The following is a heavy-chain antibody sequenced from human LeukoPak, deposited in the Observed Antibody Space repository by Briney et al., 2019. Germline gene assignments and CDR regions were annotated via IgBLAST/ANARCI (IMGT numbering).Heavy chain of an antibody. CDR1: GFTFSGYA. Sequence: GGSLRLSCSASGFTFSGYAMHWVRQVPGKGLVWVSRINSDGSSTTYADSVKGRFTISRDNAKNTLYLQMNSLRDDDTAVYCCARLFYGNYGAFDIWGQGTVVTVSS. J-gene: IGHJ3*02. CDR3: ARLFYGNYGAFDI. D-gene: IGHD4-11*01. CDR2: INSDGSST. V-gene: IGHV3-74*01.